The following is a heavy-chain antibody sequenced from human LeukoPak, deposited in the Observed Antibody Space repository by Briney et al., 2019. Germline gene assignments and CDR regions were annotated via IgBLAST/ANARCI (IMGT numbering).Heavy chain of an antibody. CDR1: GYSFTTYW. D-gene: IGHD5-12*01. V-gene: IGHV5-51*04. CDR2: IFPADSTA. CDR3: RHPKSGYCGYGSDY. J-gene: IGHJ4*02. Sequence: GESLKISCKASGYSFTTYWIGRVRQMPGKGLEWLGIIFPADSTAHYSPSFEARVPISVDKPINTAHHHWSRLKASDPAMSCTRHPKSGYCGYGSDYWGQGTLVTVSS.